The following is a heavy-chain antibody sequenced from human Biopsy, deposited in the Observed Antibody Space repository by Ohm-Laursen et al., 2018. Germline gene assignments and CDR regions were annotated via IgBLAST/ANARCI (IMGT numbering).Heavy chain of an antibody. Sequence: GTLSLTCTVSGGSISSSTTYYWAWLRQPPGKGLEWIGSIYNTETAFYNPSLKSRVTISVDTSTNQFSLKVSSVTAADTALYFCARHPTGFWFDPWGHGTLVTVSS. CDR3: ARHPTGFWFDP. CDR1: GGSISSSTTYY. V-gene: IGHV4-39*01. J-gene: IGHJ5*02. CDR2: IYNTETA.